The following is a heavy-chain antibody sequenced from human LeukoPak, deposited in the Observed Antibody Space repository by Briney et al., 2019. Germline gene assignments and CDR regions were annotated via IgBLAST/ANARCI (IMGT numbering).Heavy chain of an antibody. J-gene: IGHJ5*02. V-gene: IGHV3-23*01. CDR2: ISPSGAT. CDR3: AKDESWLQYQT. D-gene: IGHD5-24*01. Sequence: GGTLRLSCAASGFTFSSYGMSWLRQAPGKGLEWVSGISPSGATYYADSVKGRFTISRDNSRNTVSLQMNSLRAEDTAVYYCAKDESWLQYQTWGQGTLVTVSS. CDR1: GFTFSSYG.